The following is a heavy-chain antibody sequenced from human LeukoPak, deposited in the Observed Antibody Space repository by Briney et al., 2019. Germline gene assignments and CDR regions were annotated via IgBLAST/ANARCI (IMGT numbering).Heavy chain of an antibody. J-gene: IGHJ6*04. V-gene: IGHV1-58*01. D-gene: IGHD4-17*01. CDR1: GFTFTSSA. Sequence: SVKVSCKASGFTFTSSAVQWVRQARGQRLEWIGWIVVGSGNTNYAQKFQERVTITRDMSTSTAYMELSSLRSEDTAVYYCAADSDTVTRPDYYYYGMDVRGKGTTVTVSS. CDR3: AADSDTVTRPDYYYYGMDV. CDR2: IVVGSGNT.